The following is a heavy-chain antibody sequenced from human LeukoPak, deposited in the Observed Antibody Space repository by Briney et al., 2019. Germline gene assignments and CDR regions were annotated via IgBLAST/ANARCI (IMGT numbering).Heavy chain of an antibody. CDR2: INPSGGST. J-gene: IGHJ4*02. CDR1: GYTFTGYY. V-gene: IGHV1-46*01. D-gene: IGHD6-19*01. CDR3: ARRHSSGWSSDY. Sequence: ASVKVSCKASGYTFTGYYMHWVRQAPGQGLEWMGIINPSGGSTSYAQKFQGRVTMTRDTSTSTVYMELSSLRSEDTAVYYCARRHSSGWSSDYWGQGTLVTVSS.